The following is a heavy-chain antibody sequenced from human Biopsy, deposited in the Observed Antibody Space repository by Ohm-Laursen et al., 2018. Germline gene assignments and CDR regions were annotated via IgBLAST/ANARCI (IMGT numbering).Heavy chain of an antibody. CDR2: ISWDGSSR. CDR1: GFTFDDYG. CDR3: ARAFRGQYFYYYYGMDV. V-gene: IGHV3-43D*04. J-gene: IGHJ6*02. Sequence: SLRLSCAASGFTFDDYGMHWVRQRPGKGLEWVSLISWDGSSRDYAASVKGRFTISRDNSKNSLYLQMNSLRAEDTALYFCARAFRGQYFYYYYGMDVWGQGTTVTVSS. D-gene: IGHD3-9*01.